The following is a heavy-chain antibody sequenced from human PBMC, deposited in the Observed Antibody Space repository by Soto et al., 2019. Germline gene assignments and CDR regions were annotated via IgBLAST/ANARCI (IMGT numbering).Heavy chain of an antibody. Sequence: AGGSLRLSCAASGFTFSSYSMNWVRQAPGKGLEWVSSISSSSSYIYYADSVKGRFTISRDNAKNSLYLQMNSLRAEDTAVYYCARAVDYDFWSGYSRTDYYYYGMDVWGQGTTVTVSS. CDR2: ISSSSSYI. CDR1: GFTFSSYS. CDR3: ARAVDYDFWSGYSRTDYYYYGMDV. V-gene: IGHV3-21*01. J-gene: IGHJ6*02. D-gene: IGHD3-3*01.